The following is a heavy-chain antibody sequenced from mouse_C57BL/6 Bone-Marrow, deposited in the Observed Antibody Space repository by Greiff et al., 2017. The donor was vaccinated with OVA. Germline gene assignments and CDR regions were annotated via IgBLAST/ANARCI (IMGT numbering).Heavy chain of an antibody. CDR2: IYPRSGNN. V-gene: IGHV1-81*01. J-gene: IGHJ1*03. CDR3: ARLTTVVATNYWYFDV. Sequence: QVQLQQSGAELARPGASVKLSCKASGYTFTSYGISWVKQRTGQGLEWIGEIYPRSGNNYYNEKFKGPATLTADKSSSTAYMELRSLTSEDSAVYFCARLTTVVATNYWYFDVWGTGTTVTVSS. D-gene: IGHD1-1*01. CDR1: GYTFTSYG.